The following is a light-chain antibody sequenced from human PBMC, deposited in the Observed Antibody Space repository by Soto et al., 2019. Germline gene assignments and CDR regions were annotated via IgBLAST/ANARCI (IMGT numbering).Light chain of an antibody. Sequence: QSALTQPASVSGSPGHPITISCTGTSSEVGGYNYVSWYQQHPGKPPKLIIYEVSNRPPGVSNRFSGSKSGNTASLTISGLQAEDEADYYCNSYTSKSTGVFGTGTKLTVL. CDR2: EVS. CDR3: NSYTSKSTGV. J-gene: IGLJ1*01. V-gene: IGLV2-14*01. CDR1: SSEVGGYNY.